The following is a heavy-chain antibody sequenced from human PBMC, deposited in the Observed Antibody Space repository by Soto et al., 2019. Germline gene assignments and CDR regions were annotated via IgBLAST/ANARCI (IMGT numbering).Heavy chain of an antibody. CDR2: IYYSGST. D-gene: IGHD4-17*01. Sequence: SETLSLTCTVSGGSISSGGYYWSWIRQHPGKGLEWIGYIYYSGSTYYNPSLKSRVTISVDTSKNQFSLKLSSVTAADTAVYYCARTPIIRWGVPRYYFAYPGQRTLVPVSS. CDR3: ARTPIIRWGVPRYYFAY. V-gene: IGHV4-31*03. J-gene: IGHJ4*02. CDR1: GGSISSGGYY.